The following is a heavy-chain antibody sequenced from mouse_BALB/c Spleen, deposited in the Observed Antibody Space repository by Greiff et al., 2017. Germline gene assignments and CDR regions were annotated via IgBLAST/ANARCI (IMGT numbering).Heavy chain of an antibody. Sequence: LVKTGASVKISCKASGYSFTGYYMHWVKQSHGKSLEWIGYISCYNGATSYNQKFKGKATFTVDTSSSTAYMQFNSLTSEDSAVYYCARDTTVVAKDAMDYWGQGTSVTVSS. J-gene: IGHJ4*01. CDR1: GYSFTGYY. CDR3: ARDTTVVAKDAMDY. D-gene: IGHD1-1*01. CDR2: ISCYNGAT. V-gene: IGHV1S34*01.